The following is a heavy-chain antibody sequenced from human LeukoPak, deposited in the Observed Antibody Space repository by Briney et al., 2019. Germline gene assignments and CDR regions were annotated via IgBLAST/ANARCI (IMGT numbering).Heavy chain of an antibody. CDR3: AKDQEYYDSSGYGFDY. Sequence: GGSLRLSCAASGFTFSGSAMHWVRQASGKGLEWVGRIRSKANSYATAYAASVKGRFTISRDDSKNTAYLQMNSLKTEDTAVYYCAKDQEYYDSSGYGFDYWGQGTLVTVSS. D-gene: IGHD3-22*01. J-gene: IGHJ4*02. V-gene: IGHV3-73*01. CDR1: GFTFSGSA. CDR2: IRSKANSYAT.